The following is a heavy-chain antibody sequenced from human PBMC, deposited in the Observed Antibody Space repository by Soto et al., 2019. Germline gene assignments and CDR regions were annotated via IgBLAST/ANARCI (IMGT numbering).Heavy chain of an antibody. Sequence: GGSLRLSCAASGFTVSINYMSWVRQAPGKGLEWVSVIYSGGSTCYADSVKGRLTISRDNSKNTLYLQMNSLRAEDTAVYYCARESPPEFDPWGQGTLVNVSS. V-gene: IGHV3-53*01. J-gene: IGHJ5*02. CDR2: IYSGGST. CDR3: ARESPPEFDP. CDR1: GFTVSINY.